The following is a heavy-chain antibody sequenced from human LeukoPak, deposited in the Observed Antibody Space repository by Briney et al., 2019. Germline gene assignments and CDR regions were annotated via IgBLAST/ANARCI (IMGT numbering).Heavy chain of an antibody. D-gene: IGHD3-10*01. CDR3: ARAPTSMVRGVIITPYFFDY. Sequence: GGSLRLSCAASGFTFSDYYMSWIRQAPGKGLEWVSYISSSGSTIYYADSVKGRFTISRDNAKNSLYLQMNSLRAEDTAVYYCARAPTSMVRGVIITPYFFDYWGQGTLVTVSS. CDR1: GFTFSDYY. J-gene: IGHJ4*02. V-gene: IGHV3-11*04. CDR2: ISSSGSTI.